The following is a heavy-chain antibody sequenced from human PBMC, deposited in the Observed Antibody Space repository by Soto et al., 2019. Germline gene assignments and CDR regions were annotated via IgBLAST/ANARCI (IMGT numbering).Heavy chain of an antibody. J-gene: IGHJ3*02. V-gene: IGHV4-59*01. CDR2: IYYSGST. Sequence: QVQLQESGPGLVKPSETLSLTCTVSGGSISSYYWSWIRQPPGKGLEWIGYIYYSGSTNYNPSLKSRVTISVDTSKNQFSLKLSSVTAADTAVYYCAREEGAFDIWGQGTMVTVSS. CDR1: GGSISSYY. CDR3: AREEGAFDI.